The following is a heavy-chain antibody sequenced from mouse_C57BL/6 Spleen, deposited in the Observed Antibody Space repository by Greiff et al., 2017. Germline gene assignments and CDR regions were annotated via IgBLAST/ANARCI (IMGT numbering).Heavy chain of an antibody. CDR1: GYTFTNYW. J-gene: IGHJ2*01. D-gene: IGHD2-1*01. V-gene: IGHV1-63*01. Sequence: QVQLQQSGAELVRPGTSVKMSCKASGYTFTNYWIGWVKQRPGHGLEWIGDIYPGGGYTNYNEKFKGKATLTADKSSSTAYMQFRSLTSEDSAIYDYARGGNLYYFDYWGQGTTLTVSS. CDR3: ARGGNLYYFDY. CDR2: IYPGGGYT.